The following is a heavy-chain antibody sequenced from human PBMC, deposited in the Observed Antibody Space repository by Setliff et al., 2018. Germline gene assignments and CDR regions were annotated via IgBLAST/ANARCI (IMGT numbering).Heavy chain of an antibody. V-gene: IGHV1-46*01. CDR2: INPRGGST. J-gene: IGHJ6*02. D-gene: IGHD3-9*01. Sequence: ASVKVSCKASGYTFTSYYMHWVRQAPGQGLEWMGIINPRGGSTSYAQKFQGRVTMTRDTSTSTVYMELSSLRSEDTAVYYCARDPTTYYDILTGSSSRRYGMDVWGQGTTVTVSS. CDR3: ARDPTTYYDILTGSSSRRYGMDV. CDR1: GYTFTSYY.